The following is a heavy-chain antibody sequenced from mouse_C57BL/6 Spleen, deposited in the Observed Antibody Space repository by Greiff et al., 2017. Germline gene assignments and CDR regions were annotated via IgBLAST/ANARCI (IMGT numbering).Heavy chain of an antibody. CDR1: GYTFTDYE. CDR3: ADGNRMDY. J-gene: IGHJ4*01. CDR2: IDPETGGT. Sequence: VQLQQSGAELVRPGASVTLSCKASGYTFTDYEMHWVKQTPVHGLEWIGAIDPETGGTAYNQKFKGKAILTADTSSSTAYMRLRSLTSEDSAVYYCADGNRMDYWGQGTSVTVSS. V-gene: IGHV1-15*01. D-gene: IGHD2-1*01.